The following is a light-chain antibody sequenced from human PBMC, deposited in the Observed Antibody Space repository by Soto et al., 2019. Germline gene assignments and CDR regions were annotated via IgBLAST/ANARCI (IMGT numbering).Light chain of an antibody. CDR2: AAS. CDR3: QQSYSGLT. J-gene: IGKJ4*01. Sequence: DIQMTHSPSSLSASVGDRVTITFRASQSISSYLNWYQQKPGKAPKLLIYAASSLQSGVPSRFSGSGSGADFTLTISSLQPEDFATYYCQQSYSGLTFGGGTKVDIK. V-gene: IGKV1-39*01. CDR1: QSISSY.